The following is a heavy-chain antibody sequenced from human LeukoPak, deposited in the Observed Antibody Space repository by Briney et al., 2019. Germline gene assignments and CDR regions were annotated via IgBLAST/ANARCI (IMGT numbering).Heavy chain of an antibody. D-gene: IGHD2-2*01. V-gene: IGHV1-46*03. Sequence: VKVSCKASGYTFTSYYIHWVRQAPGQGLEWMGIINPSGGSTSYAQKFQGRVTMTRDTSTSTVYMELSSLRSEDTAVYYCAREGADCSSTSCLAFDIWGQGTMVTVSS. J-gene: IGHJ3*02. CDR2: INPSGGST. CDR3: AREGADCSSTSCLAFDI. CDR1: GYTFTSYY.